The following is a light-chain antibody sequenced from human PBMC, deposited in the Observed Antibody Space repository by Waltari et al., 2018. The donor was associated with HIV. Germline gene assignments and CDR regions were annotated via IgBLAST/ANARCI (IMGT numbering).Light chain of an antibody. CDR3: QTWGTGIRV. J-gene: IGLJ3*02. CDR2: LNSDRSH. CDR1: SGHSNYA. V-gene: IGLV4-69*01. Sequence: QVVLTQSPSASASLGASVKLTCTLSSGHSNYAIAWHQLQPGKGPRYLMKLNSDRSHTKGDGIPDRFSGSSSGAERYLTISSLQSEDEADYYCQTWGTGIRVFGGGTKLTVL.